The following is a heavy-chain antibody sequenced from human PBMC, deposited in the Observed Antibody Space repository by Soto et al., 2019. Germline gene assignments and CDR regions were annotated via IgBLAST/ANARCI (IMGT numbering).Heavy chain of an antibody. CDR3: VRGRVPRKNGYGHGDY. D-gene: IGHD6-13*01. CDR2: ISSVGNT. V-gene: IGHV3-66*01. CDR1: GFNVRDTY. Sequence: EGSLRLSCEASGFNVRDTYVMWVRQAPGVGLEWVSTISSVGNTNYADSVKGRFSISRDTSKNTVDLQMTSLRVGDTAVYYCVRGRVPRKNGYGHGDYWGQGTRVTVSS. J-gene: IGHJ4*02.